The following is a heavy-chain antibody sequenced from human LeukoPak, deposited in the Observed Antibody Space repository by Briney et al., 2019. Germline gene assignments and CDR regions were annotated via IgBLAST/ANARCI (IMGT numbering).Heavy chain of an antibody. V-gene: IGHV3-30-3*01. J-gene: IGHJ6*02. D-gene: IGHD3-10*01. CDR3: ARDRAFYYYYYGMDV. Sequence: PGGSLRLSCTASGFTFSSYATHWVRQAPGKGLEWVAVISYDGSNKYYADSVKGRFTISRDNSKNTLYLQMNSLRAEDTAVYYCARDRAFYYYYYGMDVWGQGTTVTVSS. CDR2: ISYDGSNK. CDR1: GFTFSSYA.